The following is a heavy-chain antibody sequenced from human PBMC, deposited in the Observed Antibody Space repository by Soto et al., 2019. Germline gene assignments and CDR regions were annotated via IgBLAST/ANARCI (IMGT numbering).Heavy chain of an antibody. CDR2: IHYRGNT. J-gene: IGHJ6*02. D-gene: IGHD3-10*01. Sequence: SETLSLTCTVSGGSISSYYWNWIRQPPGKGLEWIGYIHYRGNTNYKPSLKSRLTISVDTSKNQFSLNLSSVTAADTAVYYCARDSGYYGTDVWGQGTTVTVSS. CDR1: GGSISSYY. CDR3: ARDSGYYGTDV. V-gene: IGHV4-59*12.